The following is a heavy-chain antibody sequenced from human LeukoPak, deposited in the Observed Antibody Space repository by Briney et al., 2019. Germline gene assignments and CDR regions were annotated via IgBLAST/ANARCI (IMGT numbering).Heavy chain of an antibody. CDR1: GFTFSSYA. CDR3: AKSREPAYYYGLPLFYYYYGMDV. D-gene: IGHD3-10*01. CDR2: ISGSGGST. V-gene: IGHV3-23*01. J-gene: IGHJ6*02. Sequence: GGSLRLSCAASGFTFSSYAMSWVRQAPGKGLEWVSAISGSGGSTYYADSVKGRFTISRDNSKNTLYLQMNSLRAEDTAVYYCAKSREPAYYYGLPLFYYYYGMDVWGQGTTVTVSS.